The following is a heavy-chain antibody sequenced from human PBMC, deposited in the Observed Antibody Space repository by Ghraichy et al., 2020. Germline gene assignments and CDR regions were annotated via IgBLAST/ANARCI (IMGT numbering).Heavy chain of an antibody. Sequence: ASVKVSCKASGYTFTSYGISWVRQAPGQGLEWMGWISAYNGNTNYAQKLQGRVTMTTDTSTSTAYMELRSLRSDDTAVYYCARVPPAGSTNGAGLDGMDVWGQGTTVTVSS. CDR3: ARVPPAGSTNGAGLDGMDV. CDR1: GYTFTSYG. J-gene: IGHJ6*02. V-gene: IGHV1-18*01. CDR2: ISAYNGNT. D-gene: IGHD2-8*01.